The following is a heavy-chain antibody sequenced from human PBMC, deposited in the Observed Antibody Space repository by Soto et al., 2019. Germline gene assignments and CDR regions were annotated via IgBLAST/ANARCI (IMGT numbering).Heavy chain of an antibody. Sequence: ASVKVSCKASGYTFTSYYMHWVRQAPGQGLEWMGIINPSGGSTSYAQKFQGRVTMTRDTSTSTVYMELSSLRSEDTAVYYCARDHYGDSGDSYFDYWGQGTQVTVSS. V-gene: IGHV1-46*01. CDR1: GYTFTSYY. CDR2: INPSGGST. J-gene: IGHJ4*02. D-gene: IGHD4-17*01. CDR3: ARDHYGDSGDSYFDY.